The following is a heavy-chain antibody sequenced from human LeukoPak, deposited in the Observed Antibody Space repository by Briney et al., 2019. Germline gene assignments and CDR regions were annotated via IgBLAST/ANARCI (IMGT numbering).Heavy chain of an antibody. Sequence: DPSETLSLTCTVSGGSISSYYWSWIRQPPGKGLEWIGYIYYSGSTNYNPSLKSRVTISVDTSKNQFSLKLSSVTAADTAVYYCARQENYYGSGSYFDYWGQGTLVTVSS. V-gene: IGHV4-59*01. CDR3: ARQENYYGSGSYFDY. CDR1: GGSISSYY. J-gene: IGHJ4*02. D-gene: IGHD3-10*01. CDR2: IYYSGST.